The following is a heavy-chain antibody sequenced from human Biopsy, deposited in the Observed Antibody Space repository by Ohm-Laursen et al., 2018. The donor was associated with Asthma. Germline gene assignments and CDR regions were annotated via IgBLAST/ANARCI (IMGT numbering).Heavy chain of an antibody. Sequence: TLSLTCSLSSGSGGYVRSGNYYWGWIRQPPGKGLEWIGSIYYSGTTYYNPSLESRITMSLDTSKNQFSLRLTSVTPADTAVYYCARLADCSGGACYSYGWFDPWGQGTLVTVSP. CDR3: ARLADCSGGACYSYGWFDP. D-gene: IGHD2-15*01. J-gene: IGHJ5*02. V-gene: IGHV4-39*07. CDR2: IYYSGTT. CDR1: SGSGGYVRSGNYY.